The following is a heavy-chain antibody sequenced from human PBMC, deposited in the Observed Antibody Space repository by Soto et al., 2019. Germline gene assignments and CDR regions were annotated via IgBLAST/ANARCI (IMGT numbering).Heavy chain of an antibody. D-gene: IGHD2-2*01. V-gene: IGHV4-4*02. CDR1: GDSISSSYW. Sequence: QVQLQESGPGLVMPSGTLSLTCAVSGDSISSSYWWRWFRQPPGKGLAWVGEIYHSGSNDYNPSLKSRVTNSVDKSKNPFPLNLNSVTAADTAVYYCARKSPAPDLSWYFDLWGRGTLVTVSS. CDR2: IYHSGSN. CDR3: ARKSPAPDLSWYFDL. J-gene: IGHJ2*01.